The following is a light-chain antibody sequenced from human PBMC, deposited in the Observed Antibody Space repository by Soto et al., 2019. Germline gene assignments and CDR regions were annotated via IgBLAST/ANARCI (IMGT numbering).Light chain of an antibody. CDR1: QSGSNNY. CDR2: GAS. V-gene: IGKV3-20*01. Sequence: PRALSXXPGEXATLXXRXSQSGSNNYVAWYQQNPGQAPRLLTDGASSRATGIPDRFSGSGSGTGFTLTISRLEPEDFAVYYCQGSGWLPRTFGEGTKADIK. J-gene: IGKJ1*01. CDR3: QGSGWLPRT.